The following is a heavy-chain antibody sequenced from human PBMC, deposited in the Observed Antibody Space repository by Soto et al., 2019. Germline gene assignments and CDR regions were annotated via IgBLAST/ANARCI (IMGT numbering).Heavy chain of an antibody. CDR1: GFTFSSYS. CDR3: XXXXXGXXXXXXXXXPXXXY. CDR2: XSSSSSYI. Sequence: EVQLVESGGGLVKPGGSLRLSCAASGFTFSSYSMNWVRXAPGXXXXXXXXXSSSSSYIYYADSVKGRFTISRDNAKNSLYLQMNSLRAEXTXVXXXXXXXXGXXXXXXXXXPXXXYWGQGTLVTVSS. J-gene: IGHJ4*02. V-gene: IGHV3-21*01.